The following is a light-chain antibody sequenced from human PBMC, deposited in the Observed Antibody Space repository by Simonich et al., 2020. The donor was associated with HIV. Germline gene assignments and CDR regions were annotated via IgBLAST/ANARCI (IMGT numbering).Light chain of an antibody. V-gene: IGKV4-1*01. CDR1: QSVLYSSNNKNY. Sequence: DIVMTQSPDSLVVSLGERATINCKSSQSVLYSSNNKNYLAWYQQKPGQPPKLLIYWASTRESGVPDRFSGSGSGTDFTLTISSLQAEDVAVYYCQQYYGAPVTFGPGTKVDIK. CDR2: WAS. J-gene: IGKJ3*01. CDR3: QQYYGAPVT.